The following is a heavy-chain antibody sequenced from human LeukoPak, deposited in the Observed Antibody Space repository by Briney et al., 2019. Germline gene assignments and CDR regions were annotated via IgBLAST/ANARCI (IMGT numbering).Heavy chain of an antibody. CDR3: ARGGYDFSTDYYPSR. Sequence: ASVKVSCKASGYTFTTYYMNWVRQAPGQGLEWIGIINPSAGSTSYAQKFQGRVTMTRDTSTSTVYMELSSLRSEDTAVYYCARGGYDFSTDYYPSRWGQGTLVTVSS. J-gene: IGHJ4*02. CDR1: GYTFTTYY. V-gene: IGHV1-46*01. D-gene: IGHD3-3*01. CDR2: INPSAGST.